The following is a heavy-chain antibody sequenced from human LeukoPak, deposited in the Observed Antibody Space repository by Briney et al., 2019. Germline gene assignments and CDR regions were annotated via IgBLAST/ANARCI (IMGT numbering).Heavy chain of an antibody. CDR3: ARDQWRLLPGAY. V-gene: IGHV1-2*02. J-gene: IGHJ4*02. CDR2: INPKSGGT. CDR1: RYTFTSYD. D-gene: IGHD1-26*01. Sequence: ASVKVSCKASRYTFTSYDINWVRQATGQGLEWMGWINPKSGGTSSAQKFQGRVTMTRDTSISTAYMELSRLRSDDTAVYYCARDQWRLLPGAYWGQGTLVTVSS.